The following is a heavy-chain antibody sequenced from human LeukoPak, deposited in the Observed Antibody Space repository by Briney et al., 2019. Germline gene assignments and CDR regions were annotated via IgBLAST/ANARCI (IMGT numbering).Heavy chain of an antibody. CDR1: GFTFSSYA. CDR2: ISGSGGST. Sequence: GGSLRLSCAASGFTFSSYAMSWVRQAPGKGLEWVSGISGSGGSTYYADAVKGRFTISRDNSKNTLYLQMNSLRVEDTAVYYCAKDLWSGGSCRDAFDIWGQGTMVTVSS. CDR3: AKDLWSGGSCRDAFDI. V-gene: IGHV3-23*01. J-gene: IGHJ3*02. D-gene: IGHD2-15*01.